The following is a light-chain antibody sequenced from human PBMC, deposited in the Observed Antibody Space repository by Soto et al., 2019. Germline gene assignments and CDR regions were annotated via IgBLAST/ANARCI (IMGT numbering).Light chain of an antibody. Sequence: SALTQPASVSGSPGQSITLSCTGTSSDVGGYNYVSWYQQHPGKAPKLMIYEVSNRPSGVSNRFSGSKSGNTASLTISGLQAEDEADYYCNSYESSGTLVFGTGTKVTVL. J-gene: IGLJ1*01. CDR3: NSYESSGTLV. CDR2: EVS. V-gene: IGLV2-14*01. CDR1: SSDVGGYNY.